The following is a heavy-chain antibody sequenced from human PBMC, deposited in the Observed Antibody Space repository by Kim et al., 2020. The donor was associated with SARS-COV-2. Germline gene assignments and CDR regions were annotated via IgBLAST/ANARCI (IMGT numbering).Heavy chain of an antibody. CDR3: AKDLGLGVVTGYDYYYGMDV. V-gene: IGHV3-23*01. D-gene: IGHD2-15*01. J-gene: IGHJ6*02. CDR1: GFTFSSYA. CDR2: ISGSGGST. Sequence: GGSLRLSCAASGFTFSSYAMSWVRQAPGKGLEWVSAISGSGGSTYYADSVKGRFTISRDNSKNTLYLQMNSLRAEDTAVYYCAKDLGLGVVTGYDYYYGMDVWGQGTTVTVSS.